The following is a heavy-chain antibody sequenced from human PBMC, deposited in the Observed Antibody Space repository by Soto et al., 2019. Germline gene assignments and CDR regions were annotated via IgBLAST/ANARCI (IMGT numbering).Heavy chain of an antibody. CDR2: ISSSSSYI. J-gene: IGHJ4*02. Sequence: GGSLRLSCAASGFTFSSYSMNWVRQAPGKGLEWVSSISSSSSYIYYADSVKGRFTISRDNAKNSLYLQMNSLRAEDTAVYYCARDRSSWWEFDYWGQGTLVTVSS. CDR3: ARDRSSWWEFDY. V-gene: IGHV3-21*01. CDR1: GFTFSSYS. D-gene: IGHD6-13*01.